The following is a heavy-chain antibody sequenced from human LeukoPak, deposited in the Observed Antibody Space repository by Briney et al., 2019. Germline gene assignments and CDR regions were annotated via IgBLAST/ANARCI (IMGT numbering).Heavy chain of an antibody. CDR3: ARGSGYYYDSSSVDD. CDR1: GFTFSDYT. Sequence: GGSLRLSCAASGFTFSDYTMNWVRQAPGKGLEWVSSISRSSTYIQYADSVRGRITISRDNAKNSLYLHMNSLRAEDTAVYYCARGSGYYYDSSSVDDWGQGTLVTGSS. CDR2: ISRSSTYI. V-gene: IGHV3-21*01. J-gene: IGHJ4*02. D-gene: IGHD3-22*01.